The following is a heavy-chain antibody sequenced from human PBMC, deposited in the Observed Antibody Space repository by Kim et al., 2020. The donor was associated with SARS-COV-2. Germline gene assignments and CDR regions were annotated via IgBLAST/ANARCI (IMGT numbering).Heavy chain of an antibody. V-gene: IGHV3-15*01. J-gene: IGHJ5*02. CDR3: TTDTYYDYVWGSYRSFDP. Sequence: KGRFTISRDDSKNTLYLQMNSLKTEDTAVYYCTTDTYYDYVWGSYRSFDPWGQGTLVTVSS. D-gene: IGHD3-16*02.